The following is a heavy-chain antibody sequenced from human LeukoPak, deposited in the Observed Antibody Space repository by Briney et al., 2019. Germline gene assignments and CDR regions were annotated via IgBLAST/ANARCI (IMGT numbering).Heavy chain of an antibody. V-gene: IGHV1-2*02. D-gene: IGHD1-26*01. Sequence: ASLKVSCKASGYTFTGYFMHWVRQAPGQGLEWMGWINPNSGDANYAQKFQGRVTMTRDTSISTAYMELSRLRSDDTAVYYCAREWELLPFDYWGQGTLVTVSS. J-gene: IGHJ4*02. CDR1: GYTFTGYF. CDR2: INPNSGDA. CDR3: AREWELLPFDY.